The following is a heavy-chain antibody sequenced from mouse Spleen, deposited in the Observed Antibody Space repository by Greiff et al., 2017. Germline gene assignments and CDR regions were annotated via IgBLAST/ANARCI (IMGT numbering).Heavy chain of an antibody. Sequence: VQLQQSGAELVRPGTSVKVSCKASGYAFTNYLIEWVKQRPGQGLEWIGVINPGSGGTNYNEKFKGKATLTADKSSSTAYMQLSSLTSEDSAVYFCARMAITKGYAMDYWGQGTSVTVSS. CDR1: GYAFTNYL. CDR3: ARMAITKGYAMDY. J-gene: IGHJ4*01. CDR2: INPGSGGT. V-gene: IGHV1-54*01. D-gene: IGHD2-4*01.